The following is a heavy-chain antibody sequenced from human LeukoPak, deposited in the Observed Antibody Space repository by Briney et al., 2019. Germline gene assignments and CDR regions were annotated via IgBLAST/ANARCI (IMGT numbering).Heavy chain of an antibody. CDR2: IYYSGST. CDR1: GGSISSYY. CDR3: ARAYYYDSSGYYRPYGEFDY. V-gene: IGHV4-59*12. Sequence: PSETLSLTCTVSGGSISSYYWSWIRQPPGKGLEWIGYIYYSGSTNYNPSLQSRVTISVDTSKNQSSLKLSSVTASDTAVYYCARAYYYDSSGYYRPYGEFDYWGQGTLVTVSS. D-gene: IGHD3-22*01. J-gene: IGHJ4*02.